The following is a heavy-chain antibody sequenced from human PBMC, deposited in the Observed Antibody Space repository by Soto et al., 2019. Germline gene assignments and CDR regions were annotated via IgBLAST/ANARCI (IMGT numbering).Heavy chain of an antibody. CDR1: GYTFTSYA. V-gene: IGHV1-3*01. J-gene: IGHJ4*02. CDR3: ARSDIVATISPAY. CDR2: INSGNGNT. Sequence: QVQLVQSGAEVQKPGASVKVSCKAPGYTFTSYAMHWVRQAAGQRLEWMGWINSGNGNTKYSQKFQGRVTITRDTSASTAYMELSSLRSEDTAVDYCARSDIVATISPAYCGEGTLNTVSS. D-gene: IGHD5-12*01.